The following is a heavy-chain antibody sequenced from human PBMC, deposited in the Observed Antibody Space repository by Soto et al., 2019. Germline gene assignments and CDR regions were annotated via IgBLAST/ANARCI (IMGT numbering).Heavy chain of an antibody. CDR2: IYYSGDT. CDR3: ARASRSAGTDC. CDR1: GGSISSAGYY. V-gene: IGHV4-31*03. Sequence: QVQLQESGPGLVKPSQTLSLTCTVSGGSISSAGYYWSWIRQHQGKGLEWIGYIYYSGDTYYNPSLKSRVTISVDTSKSQFSLKLSSVTAADTAVYYCARASRSAGTDCWGQGTLVTVSS. D-gene: IGHD6-13*01. J-gene: IGHJ4*02.